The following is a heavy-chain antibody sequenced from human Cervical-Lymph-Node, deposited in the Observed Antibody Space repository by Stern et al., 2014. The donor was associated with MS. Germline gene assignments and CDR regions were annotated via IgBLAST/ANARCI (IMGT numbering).Heavy chain of an antibody. CDR2: ISGSGDST. J-gene: IGHJ4*02. V-gene: IGHV3-23*04. CDR3: AKEGILVASFDY. Sequence: EMQLVESGGSLVQPGGSLRLSCAASGFTFSSYAMSWVRQAPGKGLELVSAISGSGDSTYYADSVKGRFTISRDNSKNTLYLQMNSLRADDTAVYYCAKEGILVASFDYWGQGTLVTVSS. D-gene: IGHD6-19*01. CDR1: GFTFSSYA.